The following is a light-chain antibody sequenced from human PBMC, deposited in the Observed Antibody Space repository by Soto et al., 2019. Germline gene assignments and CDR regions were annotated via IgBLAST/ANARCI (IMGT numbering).Light chain of an antibody. CDR3: VQFSNFPRT. CDR1: QSLVYSDGNTY. V-gene: IGKV2-24*01. J-gene: IGKJ1*01. CDR2: QVS. Sequence: DIVLTQTPLSSPVTLGQPASISCRSSQSLVYSDGNTYLSWLQQRPGQPPRLLIYQVSNRFSGDPDRFSGSGAGTDFTLKISRVEAEDVGVYYCVQFSNFPRTFGQGTKVEIK.